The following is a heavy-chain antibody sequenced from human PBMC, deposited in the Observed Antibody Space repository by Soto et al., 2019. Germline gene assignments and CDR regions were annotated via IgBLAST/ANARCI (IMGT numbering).Heavy chain of an antibody. V-gene: IGHV1-18*01. CDR1: GYTFTRYC. CDR2: ISAYNGNT. J-gene: IGHJ4*02. CDR3: ARIYCVTVSCHGPGY. Sequence: GASVKVSCKASGYTFTRYCISWVRQAPGRGLAWTGWISAYNGNTDNAQKFQGRVTMTTDTSTSTAYMELRSLRSEDTAVYYCARIYCVTVSCHGPGYWGPGTLVTVSS. D-gene: IGHD3-10*01.